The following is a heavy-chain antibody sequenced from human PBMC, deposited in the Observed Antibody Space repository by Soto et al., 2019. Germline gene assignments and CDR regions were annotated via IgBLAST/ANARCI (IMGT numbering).Heavy chain of an antibody. D-gene: IGHD4-4*01. J-gene: IGHJ6*03. Sequence: SETLSLTCTVSGGSISSSSYYWGWIRQPPGKGLEWIGSIYYSGSTYYNPSLKSRVTISVDTSKNQFSLKLSSVTAADTAVYYCARLDDYSNYLDVWGQGTTVTVSS. CDR2: IYYSGST. CDR3: ARLDDYSNYLDV. V-gene: IGHV4-39*01. CDR1: GGSISSSSYY.